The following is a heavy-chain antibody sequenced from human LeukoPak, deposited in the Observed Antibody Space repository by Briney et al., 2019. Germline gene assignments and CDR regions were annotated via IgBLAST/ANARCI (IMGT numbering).Heavy chain of an antibody. D-gene: IGHD6-13*01. CDR1: GFTFSSYW. Sequence: GGSLRLSCAASGFTFSSYWMSWVRQAPGKGLEWVALFSADGINIYYADSVKGRFTISRDNSKNMLYLQMNSLRAEDTAVYYCARLIGNSWLDYWGQGTLVTVSS. V-gene: IGHV3-30*03. CDR3: ARLIGNSWLDY. J-gene: IGHJ4*02. CDR2: FSADGINI.